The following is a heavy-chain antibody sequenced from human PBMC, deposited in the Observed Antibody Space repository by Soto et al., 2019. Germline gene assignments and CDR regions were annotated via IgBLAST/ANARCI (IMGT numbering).Heavy chain of an antibody. V-gene: IGHV3-21*04. CDR2: ISSSSSYI. CDR3: AKDSPPRDYDYIWGSYRYGPNDY. D-gene: IGHD3-16*02. J-gene: IGHJ4*02. CDR1: GFTFSSYS. Sequence: GGSLRLSCAASGFTFSSYSMNWVRQAPGKGLEWVSSISSSSSYIYYADSVKGRFTISRDNSKNTLYLQMNSLRAEDTAVYYCAKDSPPRDYDYIWGSYRYGPNDYWGQGTLVTVSS.